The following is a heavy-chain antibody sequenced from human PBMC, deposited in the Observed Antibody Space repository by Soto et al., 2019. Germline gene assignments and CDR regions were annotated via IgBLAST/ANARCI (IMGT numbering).Heavy chain of an antibody. Sequence: QVRLQESGSGLLKPSETLSLTCAVTGGSISSANWWSWIRQSPGKGLEWIGDIFHSGNTTYNPSLLRRVTISMAQSKNQFSPKMTSVTAADTAVYYCARGPRFIIIVAILGAFDIWGQGPRVTVFS. CDR3: ARGPRFIIIVAILGAFDI. CDR2: IFHSGNT. J-gene: IGHJ3*02. D-gene: IGHD3-22*01. V-gene: IGHV4-4*02. CDR1: GGSISSANW.